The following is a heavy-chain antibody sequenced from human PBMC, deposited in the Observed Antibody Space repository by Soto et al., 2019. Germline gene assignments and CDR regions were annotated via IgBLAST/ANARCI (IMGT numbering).Heavy chain of an antibody. J-gene: IGHJ4*02. D-gene: IGHD3-22*01. CDR2: IIPIFGTA. V-gene: IGHV1-69*06. CDR3: ASHYDSSGYSFDY. Sequence: SXKISFKAAGGTXTSYASDLVRQAPGQGLEWIGGIIPIFGTANYAKKFQGRVTITADKSKSTAYMELRSLRSEDTAVYYCASHYDSSGYSFDYWGQGTLGTVSS. CDR1: GGTXTSYA.